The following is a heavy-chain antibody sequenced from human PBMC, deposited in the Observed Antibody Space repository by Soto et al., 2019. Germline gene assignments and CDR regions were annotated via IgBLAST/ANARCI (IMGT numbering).Heavy chain of an antibody. V-gene: IGHV3-23*01. CDR2: ISGSGGST. CDR1: GFTFSSYA. J-gene: IGHJ4*02. Sequence: GGSLRLSCAASGFTFSSYAMSWVRQAPGKGLEWVSAISGSGGSTYYADSVKGRFTISRDNSKNTLYLQMNSLRAEDTAVYYCAKGGITMIVVVITTLVYFDYWGQGTLVTVSS. D-gene: IGHD3-22*01. CDR3: AKGGITMIVVVITTLVYFDY.